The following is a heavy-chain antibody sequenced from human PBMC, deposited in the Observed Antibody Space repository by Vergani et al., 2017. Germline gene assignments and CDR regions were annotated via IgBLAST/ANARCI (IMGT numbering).Heavy chain of an antibody. CDR3: ARVLSRSTIGRGSSHYRYGLDV. D-gene: IGHD3-10*01. CDR1: GGSISSYY. J-gene: IGHJ6*02. V-gene: IGHV4-4*07. Sequence: QVQLQESGPGLVKPSETLSLTCTVSGGSISSYYWSWIRQPAGKGLEWIGRIYTSGSTNYNPSLKSRVTMSVDTSKNQFSLKLSSVTAADTAVYYCARVLSRSTIGRGSSHYRYGLDVWGQGTTVTVSS. CDR2: IYTSGST.